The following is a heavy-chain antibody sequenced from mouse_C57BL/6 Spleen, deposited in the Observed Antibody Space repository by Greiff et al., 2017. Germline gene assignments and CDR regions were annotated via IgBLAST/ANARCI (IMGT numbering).Heavy chain of an antibody. CDR1: GYTFTSYW. D-gene: IGHD1-1*01. CDR2: IYPGSGST. J-gene: IGHJ2*01. Sequence: QVHVKQPGAELVKPGASVKMSCKASGYTFTSYWITWVKQRPGQGLEWIGDIYPGSGSTNYNEKFKSKATLTVDTSSSTAYMQLSSLTSEDSAVYYCARRDYYGSSHFDYWGQGTTLTVSS. V-gene: IGHV1-55*01. CDR3: ARRDYYGSSHFDY.